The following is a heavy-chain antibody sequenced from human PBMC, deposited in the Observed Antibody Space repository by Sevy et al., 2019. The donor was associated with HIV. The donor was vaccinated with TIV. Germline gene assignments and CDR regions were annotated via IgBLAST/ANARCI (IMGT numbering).Heavy chain of an antibody. CDR1: GLTFSSYG. J-gene: IGHJ3*02. Sequence: GGSLRLSCAASGLTFSSYGMHWVRQAPGKGLEWVAVISYDGSNKNYAESVKGRFTISRDNSKNTLYLQMNSLRAEDXXXXXXXXXXXXXXXXXXSGVFDIWGQGTMVTVSS. CDR2: ISYDGSNK. D-gene: IGHD2-8*01. V-gene: IGHV3-30*03. CDR3: XXXXXXXXXXXXSGVFDI.